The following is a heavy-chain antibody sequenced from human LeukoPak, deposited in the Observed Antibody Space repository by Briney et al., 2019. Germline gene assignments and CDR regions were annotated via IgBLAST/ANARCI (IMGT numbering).Heavy chain of an antibody. CDR2: INPNSGGT. V-gene: IGHV1-2*02. D-gene: IGHD5-12*01. CDR3: AGSSGYDPRDAFDI. J-gene: IGHJ3*02. CDR1: GYTFTGYY. Sequence: ASVKVSCKASGYTFTGYYMHWVRQAPGQGLEWMGWINPNSGGTNYAQKFQGRVTMTRDTSISTAYMELSRLRSDDTAVYHCAGSSGYDPRDAFDIWGQGTMVTVSS.